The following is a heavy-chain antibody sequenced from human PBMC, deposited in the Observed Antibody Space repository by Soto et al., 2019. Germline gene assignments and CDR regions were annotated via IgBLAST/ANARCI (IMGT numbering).Heavy chain of an antibody. CDR1: GFTFSSYG. CDR3: ARDGIDAFDS. J-gene: IGHJ3*02. CDR2: IWYDGSNK. V-gene: IGHV3-33*01. Sequence: QVQLVESGGGVVQPGRSLRLSCAASGFTFSSYGMYWVRQAPGKGLERVAVIWYDGSNKYYADSVKGRFTISRDNAKNTLYLQMNSLRAEDTAVYYCARDGIDAFDSWGQGTMVTVS.